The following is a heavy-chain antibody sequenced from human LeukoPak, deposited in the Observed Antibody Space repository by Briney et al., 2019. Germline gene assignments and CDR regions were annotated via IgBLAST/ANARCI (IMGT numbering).Heavy chain of an antibody. V-gene: IGHV1-2*06. J-gene: IGHJ4*02. CDR3: ARDLHSTPHWELDY. CDR2: IHSNGGEI. Sequence: ASVKVSCQTSGYIFTDYFIHWVRQAPGQGLEWMGRIHSNGGEIMNAQNFLDRLTMTRDTSVDTAYMELTRLTSDDTAVYYCARDLHSTPHWELDYWGQGTLVTVSS. CDR1: GYIFTDYF. D-gene: IGHD1-26*01.